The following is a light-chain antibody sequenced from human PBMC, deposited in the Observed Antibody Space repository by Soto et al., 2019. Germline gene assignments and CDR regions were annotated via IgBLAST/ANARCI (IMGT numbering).Light chain of an antibody. Sequence: DIQMTQSPSSVSASVGDRVTINCRASQSISSWLAWYHQKPGRAPKLLIHSASRLESGVPSRFRGSGSGTDFTLTISSLQPEDSGTYYCQQAINLPWTFGQGTKVDIK. CDR2: SAS. CDR1: QSISSW. J-gene: IGKJ1*01. CDR3: QQAINLPWT. V-gene: IGKV1-12*01.